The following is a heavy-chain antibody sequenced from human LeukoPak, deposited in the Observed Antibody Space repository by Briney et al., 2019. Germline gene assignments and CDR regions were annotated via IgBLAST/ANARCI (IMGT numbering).Heavy chain of an antibody. D-gene: IGHD6-6*01. V-gene: IGHV3-9*03. CDR2: ISWNSGSI. Sequence: GRSLRLSCAASGFTFDDYAMHWVRQAPGKGLEWVSGISWNSGSIGYADSVKGRFTISRDNAKNSLYLQMNSLRAEDMALYYCAKDRYSSSSGVTFDYWGQGTLVTVPS. CDR1: GFTFDDYA. CDR3: AKDRYSSSSGVTFDY. J-gene: IGHJ4*02.